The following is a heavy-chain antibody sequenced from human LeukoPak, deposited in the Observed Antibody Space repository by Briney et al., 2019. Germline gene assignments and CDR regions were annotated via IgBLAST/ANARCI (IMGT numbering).Heavy chain of an antibody. V-gene: IGHV1-69*01. CDR3: AAPRTYYYDSSGYFDY. D-gene: IGHD3-22*01. CDR1: GGTFSSYA. CDR2: IIPILGTA. J-gene: IGHJ4*02. Sequence: SVKVSCKASGGTFSSYAISWVRQAPGQGLEWMGGIIPILGTANYARKFQGRVTITADESTSTAYMELSSLRSEDTAVYYCAAPRTYYYDSSGYFDYWGQGTLVTVSS.